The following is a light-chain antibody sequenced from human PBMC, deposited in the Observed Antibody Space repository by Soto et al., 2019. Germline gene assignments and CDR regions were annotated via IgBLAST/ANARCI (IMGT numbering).Light chain of an antibody. CDR1: NSNSGANP. CDR2: SDN. CDR3: AAWDDRLNGVV. J-gene: IGLJ2*01. V-gene: IGLV1-44*01. Sequence: QTVVTQPPSASGPPGQRVIISCSGSNSNSGANPVNWYQQLPGMAPKLLIYSDNQRPSGVPDRFSGSKSGTSASLAISGLQSEDEADYYCAAWDDRLNGVVFGGGTKLTVL.